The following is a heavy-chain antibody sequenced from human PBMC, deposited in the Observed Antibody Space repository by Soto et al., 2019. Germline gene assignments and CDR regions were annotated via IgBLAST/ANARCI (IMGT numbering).Heavy chain of an antibody. J-gene: IGHJ4*02. V-gene: IGHV4-34*01. CDR2: INHSGST. D-gene: IGHD4-17*01. Sequence: PSETLSLTCAVYGGSFSGYYWSWIHQPPGKGLGWIGEINHSGSTNYNPSLKSRVTISVDTSKNQFSLKLSSVTAADTAVYYCARYQTVTGFDYWGQGTLVTVSS. CDR1: GGSFSGYY. CDR3: ARYQTVTGFDY.